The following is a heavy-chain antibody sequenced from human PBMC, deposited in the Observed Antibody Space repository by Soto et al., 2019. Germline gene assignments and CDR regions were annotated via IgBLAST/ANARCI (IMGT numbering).Heavy chain of an antibody. Sequence: QVQLQESGPGLVKPSETLSLTCTVSGGSISSYYWSWIRQPPGKGLEWIGYIYYSGSTNYNPSLKSRVTISVDTSKNQFYLELSSVTAADTAVYYCARGGRGEKLRWFDPWGQGTLVTVSS. V-gene: IGHV4-59*01. CDR2: IYYSGST. J-gene: IGHJ5*02. D-gene: IGHD3-16*01. CDR3: ARGGRGEKLRWFDP. CDR1: GGSISSYY.